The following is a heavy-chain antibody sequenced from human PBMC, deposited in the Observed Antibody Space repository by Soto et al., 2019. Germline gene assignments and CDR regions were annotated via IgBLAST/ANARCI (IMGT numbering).Heavy chain of an antibody. CDR2: IKSKTDGGTT. CDR1: GFTFSNAW. Sequence: GGSLRLSCAASGFTFSNAWMNWVRQAPGKGLEWVGRIKSKTDGGTTDYAAPVKGRFTISRDDSKNTLYLQMNSLKTEDTAVYYCTKSFTYYDILTGPNSVDIWGQGTMVTVSS. V-gene: IGHV3-15*07. D-gene: IGHD3-9*01. CDR3: TKSFTYYDILTGPNSVDI. J-gene: IGHJ3*02.